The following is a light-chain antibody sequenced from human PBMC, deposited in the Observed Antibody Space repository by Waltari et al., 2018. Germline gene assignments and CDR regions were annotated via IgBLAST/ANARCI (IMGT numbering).Light chain of an antibody. V-gene: IGLV3-1*01. CDR3: QAWDSGTYVV. Sequence: SYELSQPPSVSVSPGQTASITCSGDKLGEKYASWYQQKPDQSPVLVIHQDGKRPSGIPERFSGSNSGNTATLTISGTQALDEADYYCQAWDSGTYVVFGGGTKLTVL. J-gene: IGLJ2*01. CDR1: KLGEKY. CDR2: QDG.